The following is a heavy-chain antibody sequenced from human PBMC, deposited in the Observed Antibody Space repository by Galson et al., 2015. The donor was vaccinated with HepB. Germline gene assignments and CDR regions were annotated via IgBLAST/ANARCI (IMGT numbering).Heavy chain of an antibody. CDR3: ARSGIAAAGSMDY. D-gene: IGHD6-13*01. CDR2: ISYDGSNK. CDR1: GFTFSSYA. J-gene: IGHJ4*02. V-gene: IGHV3-30*04. Sequence: SLRLSCAASGFTFSSYAMHWVRQAPGKGLEWVAVISYDGSNKYYADSVKGRFTISRDNSKNTLYLQMHSLRAEDTAVYYCARSGIAAAGSMDYWGQGTLVTVSS.